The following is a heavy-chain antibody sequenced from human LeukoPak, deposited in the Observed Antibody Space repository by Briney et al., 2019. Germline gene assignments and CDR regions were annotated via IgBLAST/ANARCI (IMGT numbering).Heavy chain of an antibody. V-gene: IGHV4-59*13. CDR2: IHYSGST. J-gene: IGHJ4*02. CDR3: ARDAGATTY. D-gene: IGHD1-14*01. CDR1: GVSISTDY. Sequence: SETLSLTCTVSGVSISTDYWTWVRQSPGKGLEWIGYIHYSGSTSYNPSLKSRVTISVDTSKNQFSLKLTSVTSADTAVYYCARDAGATTYWGQGALVTVSS.